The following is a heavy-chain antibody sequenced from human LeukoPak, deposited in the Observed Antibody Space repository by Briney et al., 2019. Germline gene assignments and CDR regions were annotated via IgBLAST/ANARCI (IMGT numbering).Heavy chain of an antibody. D-gene: IGHD3-22*01. V-gene: IGHV3-15*01. Sequence: PGGSLRLSCAASGFTFSRFAMSWVRQAPGKGLEWVGRIKSKTDGGTTDYAAPVKGRFTISRDDSKNTLYLQMNSLKTEDTAVYYCSTTYYYDSSEGYWGQGTLVTVSS. CDR2: IKSKTDGGTT. CDR1: GFTFSRFA. CDR3: STTYYYDSSEGY. J-gene: IGHJ4*02.